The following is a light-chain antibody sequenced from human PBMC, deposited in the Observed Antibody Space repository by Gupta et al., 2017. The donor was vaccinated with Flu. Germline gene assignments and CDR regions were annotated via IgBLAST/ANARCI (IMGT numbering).Light chain of an antibody. Sequence: IVLTQPPGTLSLAPGQRVTLSCRASQTVATNYLAWYQQRPGQPPRLLIFGAMNRATGIPDRFSGSGSGTDFTLTISRLEPEDFALYYCQQYGSSPRTFGQGTKLEI. CDR1: QTVATNY. V-gene: IGKV3-20*01. CDR2: GAM. J-gene: IGKJ2*01. CDR3: QQYGSSPRT.